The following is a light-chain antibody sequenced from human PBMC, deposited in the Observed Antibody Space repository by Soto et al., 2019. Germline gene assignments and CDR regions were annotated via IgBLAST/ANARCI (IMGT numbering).Light chain of an antibody. J-gene: IGKJ3*01. CDR3: QQYGSPPFT. V-gene: IGKV3-20*01. Sequence: EIVWAQSPGTLSLSPGERATLSCRASQSVSSSYLAWYQQKPGPAPRLLFYGASSRATGLPDSFSGSGSGTDFPLTISRLEPEDFAVYYCQQYGSPPFTFGPGTKVDIK. CDR2: GAS. CDR1: QSVSSSY.